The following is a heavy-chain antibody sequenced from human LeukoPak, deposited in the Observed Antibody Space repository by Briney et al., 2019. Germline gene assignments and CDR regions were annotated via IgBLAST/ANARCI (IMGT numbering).Heavy chain of an antibody. CDR1: GFTFSSYA. CDR3: AKDLWSGGSCCDAFDI. CDR2: ISGSGGST. D-gene: IGHD2-15*01. J-gene: IGHJ3*02. V-gene: IGHV3-23*01. Sequence: PGASLRLSCAASGFTFSSYAVSWVRQAPGKGLEWVSGISGSGGSTYYADAVKGRFTISRDNSKNTLYLQMNSLRVEDTAVYYCAKDLWSGGSCCDAFDIWGQGTMVTVSS.